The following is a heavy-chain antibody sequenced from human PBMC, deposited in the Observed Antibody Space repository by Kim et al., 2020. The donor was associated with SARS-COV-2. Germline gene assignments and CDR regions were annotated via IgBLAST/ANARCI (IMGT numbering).Heavy chain of an antibody. D-gene: IGHD6-19*01. CDR1: GFIVSSNS. V-gene: IGHV3-53*01. CDR3: AGLGQWTFNAPEEY. CDR2: IFGGGAT. Sequence: GGSLRLSCAASGFIVSSNSMSWIRQAPGKGLQWVSVIFGGGATYYADSVKGRFTISRDNSQNTLYLYMTSLTADDTATYYCAGLGQWTFNAPEEYWGQGTVVTVST. J-gene: IGHJ4*02.